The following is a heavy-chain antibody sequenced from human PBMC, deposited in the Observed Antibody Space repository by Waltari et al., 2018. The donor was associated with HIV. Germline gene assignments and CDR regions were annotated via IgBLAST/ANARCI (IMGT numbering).Heavy chain of an antibody. J-gene: IGHJ6*02. CDR1: GFTFSSYA. CDR2: VSYDRSNK. Sequence: QVQRVESGGGVVQPGRSLRLSCAASGFTFSSYAMPWVRQAPGKGLEWVAVVSYDRSNKYYADSVEGRFTISRDNSKNTLYLQMNSLRAEDTAVYYCARDSSGGKGMDVWGQGTTGTVSS. V-gene: IGHV3-30-3*01. D-gene: IGHD1-26*01. CDR3: ARDSSGGKGMDV.